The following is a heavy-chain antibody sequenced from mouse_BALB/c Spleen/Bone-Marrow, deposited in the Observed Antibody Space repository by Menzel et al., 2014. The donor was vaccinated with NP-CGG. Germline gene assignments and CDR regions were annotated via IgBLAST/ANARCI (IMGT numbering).Heavy chain of an antibody. D-gene: IGHD2-3*01. V-gene: IGHV1-4*01. J-gene: IGHJ2*01. CDR2: IVPSSAYS. CDR3: AREGSYDDCSGHFDY. CDR1: GYSFTSYT. Sequence: QVQLKESGAELARPGASVRMSCKASGYSFTSYTMHWLKQRPGQGLEWIAYIVPSSAYSNYNQKFKDKASLTADRYSSTAYMQLSSLTSEDSAIYYCAREGSYDDCSGHFDYWGPGTTLTVSS.